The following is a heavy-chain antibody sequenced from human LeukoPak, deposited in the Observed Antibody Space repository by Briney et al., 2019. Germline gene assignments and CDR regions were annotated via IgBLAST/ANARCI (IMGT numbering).Heavy chain of an antibody. CDR3: TTCGYDRCGAFDI. V-gene: IGHV3-15*01. Sequence: GGSLRLSCAVSEFPFTRAWMTWVRQAPGKGLEWVGRIKSKTDGGTADYAAPVKGRFSISRDDSKNTLYLQMNSLETEDTAMYYCTTCGYDRCGAFDIWGQGTVVTVSS. CDR2: IKSKTDGGTA. D-gene: IGHD5-12*01. CDR1: EFPFTRAW. J-gene: IGHJ3*02.